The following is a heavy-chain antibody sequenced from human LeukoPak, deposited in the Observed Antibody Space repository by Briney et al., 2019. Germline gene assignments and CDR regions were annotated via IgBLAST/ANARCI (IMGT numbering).Heavy chain of an antibody. CDR3: ARPHYCSSTSCSDAFDI. V-gene: IGHV4-30-2*01. CDR2: IYDSGRT. Sequence: SQTLSLTCTVSGASISSGDYYWTWIRQPPGKGLEWIGYIYDSGRTDFNPSLKSRVTISVDRSKNQFSLKLSSVTAADTAVYYCARPHYCSSTSCSDAFDIWGQGTMVTVSS. J-gene: IGHJ3*02. CDR1: GASISSGDYY. D-gene: IGHD2-2*01.